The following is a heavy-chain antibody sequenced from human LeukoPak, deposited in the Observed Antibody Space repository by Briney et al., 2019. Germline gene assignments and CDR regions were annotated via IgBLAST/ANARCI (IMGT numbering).Heavy chain of an antibody. J-gene: IGHJ2*01. V-gene: IGHV1-18*01. CDR2: ISAYNGNT. D-gene: IGHD2-2*01. CDR3: ARDRPAHCSSTSCHYWYFDL. CDR1: GYTFTSYG. Sequence: GASVKVSCKASGYTFTSYGISWVRQAPGQGLEWMGWISAYNGNTNYAQKLQGRVTMTTDTSTSTAYMELRSLRSDDTAVYYCARDRPAHCSSTSCHYWYFDLWGRGTLVTVSS.